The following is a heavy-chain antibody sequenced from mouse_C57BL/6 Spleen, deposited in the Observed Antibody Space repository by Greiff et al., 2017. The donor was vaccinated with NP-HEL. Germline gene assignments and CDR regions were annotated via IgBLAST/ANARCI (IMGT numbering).Heavy chain of an antibody. D-gene: IGHD1-1*01. V-gene: IGHV5-9-1*02. Sequence: EVQRVESGEGLVKPGGSLKLSCAASGFTFSSYAMSWVRQTPEKRLEWVAYISSGGDYIYYADTVKGRFTISRDNARNTLYLQMSSLKSEDTAMYYCTIDYYGSKGWYFDVWGTGTTVTVSS. CDR1: GFTFSSYA. J-gene: IGHJ1*03. CDR3: TIDYYGSKGWYFDV. CDR2: ISSGGDYI.